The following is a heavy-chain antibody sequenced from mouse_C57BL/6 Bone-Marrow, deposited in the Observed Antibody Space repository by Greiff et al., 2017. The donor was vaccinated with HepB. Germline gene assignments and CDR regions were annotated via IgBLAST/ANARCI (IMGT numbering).Heavy chain of an antibody. Sequence: QVQLQQPGAELVKPGASVKMSCKASGYTFTSYWITWVKQRPGQGLEWIGDIYPGSGSTNYNEKFKSKATLTVDTSSSTAYMQLSSLTSEDSAVYYCAIKGLTGTSGVFAYWGQGTLVTVSA. CDR1: GYTFTSYW. CDR3: AIKGLTGTSGVFAY. CDR2: IYPGSGST. J-gene: IGHJ3*01. V-gene: IGHV1-55*01. D-gene: IGHD4-1*01.